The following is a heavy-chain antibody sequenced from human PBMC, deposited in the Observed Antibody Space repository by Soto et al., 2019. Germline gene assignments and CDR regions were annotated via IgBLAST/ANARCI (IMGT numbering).Heavy chain of an antibody. J-gene: IGHJ4*02. CDR1: VYSISGGYY. CDR3: ARVLMGATNPLV. Sequence: SETLSLTCSVSVYSISGGYYCGWIRERPGKGLQWSGTIYQSGTTFYNPSLTSRVSISVDLSNNQFSLRLRSVTAADTAMYYCARVLMGATNPLVWGPGTPVPASS. V-gene: IGHV4-38-2*02. D-gene: IGHD1-26*01. CDR2: IYQSGTT.